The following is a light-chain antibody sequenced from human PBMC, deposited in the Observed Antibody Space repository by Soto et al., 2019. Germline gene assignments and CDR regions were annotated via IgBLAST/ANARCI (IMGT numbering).Light chain of an antibody. CDR2: GAS. Sequence: EIVMTQSPATLSVSPGERATLSCRASQSVSSNLAWYQQKPGQAPXLLIYGASTRATGIPARFSGSGSGTEFTLTISSLQSEDFAVYYCQQYNNWSTFGQGTKVDIK. J-gene: IGKJ1*01. CDR1: QSVSSN. CDR3: QQYNNWST. V-gene: IGKV3-15*01.